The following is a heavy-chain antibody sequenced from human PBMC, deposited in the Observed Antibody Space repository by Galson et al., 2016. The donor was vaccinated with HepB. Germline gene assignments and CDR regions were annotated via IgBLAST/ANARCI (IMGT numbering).Heavy chain of an antibody. V-gene: IGHV3-33*01. CDR1: GFPFSAYG. J-gene: IGHJ4*02. Sequence: SLRLSCAASGFPFSAYGMHWVRQAPGKGLEWVALIWYDGRQIYYADSVKDRFTISRDNSKHTLSLQMNSLSVDDTAVYYCVRGSERGRFDYWGQGTPVTVSS. CDR2: IWYDGRQI. D-gene: IGHD3-16*01. CDR3: VRGSERGRFDY.